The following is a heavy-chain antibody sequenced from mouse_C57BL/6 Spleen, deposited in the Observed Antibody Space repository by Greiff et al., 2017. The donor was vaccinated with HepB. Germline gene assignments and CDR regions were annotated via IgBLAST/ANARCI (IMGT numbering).Heavy chain of an antibody. CDR2: ISYSGST. Sequence: EVQRVESGPGMVKPSQSLSLTCTVTGYSITSGYDWHWIRHFPGNKLEWMGYISYSGSTNYNPSLKSRISITHDTSKNHFFLKLNSVTTEDTATYYCASSYYSNYYFDYWGQGTTLTVSS. D-gene: IGHD2-5*01. CDR1: GYSITSGYD. V-gene: IGHV3-1*01. CDR3: ASSYYSNYYFDY. J-gene: IGHJ2*01.